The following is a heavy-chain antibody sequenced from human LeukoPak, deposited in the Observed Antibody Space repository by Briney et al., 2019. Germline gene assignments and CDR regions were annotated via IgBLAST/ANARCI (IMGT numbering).Heavy chain of an antibody. CDR3: ARVAGGSLLHSHAFDI. CDR2: ISGSGLDI. CDR1: GFGISNFY. V-gene: IGHV3-11*04. Sequence: GGSLRLSCVVSGFGISNFYMTWIRQSPGKGLESLAYISGSGLDIYYADSVKGRFTISRHNAKNSLYLEMNSLRAEDTAVYYCARVAGGSLLHSHAFDIWGQGTMVTVSS. D-gene: IGHD2-21*01. J-gene: IGHJ3*02.